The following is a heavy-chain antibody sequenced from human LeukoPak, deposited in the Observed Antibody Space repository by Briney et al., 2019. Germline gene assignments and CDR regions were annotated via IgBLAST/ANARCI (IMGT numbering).Heavy chain of an antibody. Sequence: ASVKVSCKASGYTFTSYDINWVRQATGQGLEWMGWMNPNSGNTGYAQKFQGRVTMTRNTSISTAYMELSSLRSEDTAVYYCARGKRTIFGLGISYYFDYWGQGTLVTVFS. CDR2: MNPNSGNT. CDR1: GYTFTSYD. V-gene: IGHV1-8*01. D-gene: IGHD3/OR15-3a*01. CDR3: ARGKRTIFGLGISYYFDY. J-gene: IGHJ4*02.